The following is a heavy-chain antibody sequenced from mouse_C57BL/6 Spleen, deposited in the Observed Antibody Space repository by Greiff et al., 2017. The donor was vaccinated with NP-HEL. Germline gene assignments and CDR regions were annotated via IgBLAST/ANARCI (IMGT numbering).Heavy chain of an antibody. D-gene: IGHD1-1*01. CDR2: IDPSDSET. Sequence: QVQLQQPGAELVRPGSSVKLSCKASGYTFTSYWMHWVKQRPIQGLEWIGNIDPSDSETHYNQKFKDKATLTVDKSSSTAYMQLSSLTSEDSAVYYCARVTKVVAKTDYAMDYWGQGTSVTVSS. J-gene: IGHJ4*01. CDR3: ARVTKVVAKTDYAMDY. CDR1: GYTFTSYW. V-gene: IGHV1-52*01.